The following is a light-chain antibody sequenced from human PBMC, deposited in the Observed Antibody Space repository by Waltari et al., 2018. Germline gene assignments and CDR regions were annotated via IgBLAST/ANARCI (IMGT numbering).Light chain of an antibody. J-gene: IGKJ2*01. CDR3: QQRSNWPPMYT. Sequence: EIVLTQSPATLSLSPGERANLSCRPSQSVSIYLAWYQQKPGQAPRLLIYDASHRATGIPARFSGSGSGTDFTLTISSLEPEDFAVYYCQQRSNWPPMYTFGQGTKLEIK. CDR1: QSVSIY. V-gene: IGKV3-11*01. CDR2: DAS.